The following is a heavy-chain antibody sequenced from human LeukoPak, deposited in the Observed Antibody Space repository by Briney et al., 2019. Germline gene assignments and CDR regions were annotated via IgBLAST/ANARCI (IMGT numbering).Heavy chain of an antibody. D-gene: IGHD5-12*01. Sequence: PGGSLRLSCAVSGFTFSNYAMSWVRQAPGKGLEWVSVISGSGGATYYADSVKGRFTISRDNSKNTLSLQMNSLRAEDTAVYYCAKDGVATITFDYWGQGTLVTVSS. J-gene: IGHJ4*02. CDR2: ISGSGGAT. CDR1: GFTFSNYA. CDR3: AKDGVATITFDY. V-gene: IGHV3-23*01.